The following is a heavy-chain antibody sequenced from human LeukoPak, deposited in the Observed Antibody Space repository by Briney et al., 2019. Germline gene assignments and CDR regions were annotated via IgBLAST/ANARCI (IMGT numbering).Heavy chain of an antibody. V-gene: IGHV4-4*02. CDR2: IYHSGTT. D-gene: IGHD6-19*01. CDR3: ARGTLYSGWSYYFDS. CDR1: GDSISSSNW. Sequence: SETLSLTCVVSGDSISSSNWWSWVRQPPGKGLEWIGEIYHSGTTNYNPSLKSRVTVSVDKSKNQFSLKLSSVTAADTALYYCARGTLYSGWSYYFDSWGQGTLVTVSS. J-gene: IGHJ4*02.